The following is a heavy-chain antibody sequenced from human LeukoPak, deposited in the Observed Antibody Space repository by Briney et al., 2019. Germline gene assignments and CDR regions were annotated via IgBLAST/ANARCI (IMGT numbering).Heavy chain of an antibody. D-gene: IGHD3-3*01. V-gene: IGHV3-7*01. J-gene: IGHJ4*02. CDR1: GFTFSSYW. CDR2: IKQDGSEK. Sequence: GGSLRLSCAASGFTFSSYWMSWVRQAPGKGLEWVANIKQDGSEKYYVDSVKGRFTISRDNAKNSLYLQTNSLRAEDTAVYYCAISGSGYYTESHFDYWGQGTLVTVSS. CDR3: AISGSGYYTESHFDY.